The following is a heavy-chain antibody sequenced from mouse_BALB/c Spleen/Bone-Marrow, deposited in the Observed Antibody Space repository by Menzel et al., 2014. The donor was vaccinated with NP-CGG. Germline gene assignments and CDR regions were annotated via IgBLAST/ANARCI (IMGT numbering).Heavy chain of an antibody. CDR1: GFDFSRYW. J-gene: IGHJ1*01. CDR2: INPDSSTI. Sequence: DVKLAESGGGLLQPGGSLKLSCAASGFDFSRYWMSWVRQATGKGLEWIGEINPDSSTINYTPSLKDKLIISRDNANKTLFLQMSQVRSEDTALYYRSRLNYCGNLFGWVAGAPVTVS. CDR3: SRLNYCGNLFG. D-gene: IGHD1-1*01. V-gene: IGHV4-1*02.